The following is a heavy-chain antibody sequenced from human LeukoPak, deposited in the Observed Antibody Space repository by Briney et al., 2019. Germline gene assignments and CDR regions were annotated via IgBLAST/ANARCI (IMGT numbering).Heavy chain of an antibody. CDR1: GGSISSSSYY. D-gene: IGHD5-18*01. CDR3: ARPRYSLDAFDI. J-gene: IGHJ3*02. V-gene: IGHV4-39*01. Sequence: SETLSLTCTVSGGSISSSSYYWGWIRQPPGKGLEWIGSIYYSGSTYYNPSLKSRVTISVDTSKNQFSLKLSSVTAADTAVYYCARPRYSLDAFDIWGQGTMVTVSS. CDR2: IYYSGST.